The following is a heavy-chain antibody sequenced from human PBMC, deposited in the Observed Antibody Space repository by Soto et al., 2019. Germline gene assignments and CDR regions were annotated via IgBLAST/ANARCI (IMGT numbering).Heavy chain of an antibody. Sequence: PSETLSLTCTVSGGSISSYYWSWIRQPPGKGLEWIGYIYYSGSTNYNPSLKSRVTISVDTSKNQFSLKLSSVTAAGTAVYYCARALRFLEWSRLYYYMDVWGKGTTVTVSS. J-gene: IGHJ6*03. CDR3: ARALRFLEWSRLYYYMDV. V-gene: IGHV4-59*01. CDR2: IYYSGST. CDR1: GGSISSYY. D-gene: IGHD3-3*01.